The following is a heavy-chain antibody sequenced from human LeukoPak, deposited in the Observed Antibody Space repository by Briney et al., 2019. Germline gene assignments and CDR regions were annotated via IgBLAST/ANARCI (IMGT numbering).Heavy chain of an antibody. CDR3: AEGAGSDAFDI. CDR1: AFTFASYD. CDR2: INRGGNT. V-gene: IGHV3-23*01. J-gene: IGHJ3*02. Sequence: PGGSLSLSCDASAFTFASYDMTCDSQGAGDWLGWVSAINRGGNTYYADSVKGRFTISRDNSKNTLYLQMSSLRAEDTAVYYCAEGAGSDAFDIWGQGTMVTVSS. D-gene: IGHD6-19*01.